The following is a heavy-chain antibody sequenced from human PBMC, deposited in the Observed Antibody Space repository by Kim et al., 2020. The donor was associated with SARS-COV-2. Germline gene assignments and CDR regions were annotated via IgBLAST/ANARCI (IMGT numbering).Heavy chain of an antibody. J-gene: IGHJ4*02. V-gene: IGHV4-34*01. D-gene: IGHD3-10*01. CDR2: INHSGRT. Sequence: SETLSLTCAFYCGSFSGYYWSWIRQPPGKGLEWIGEINHSGRTNYNPSLKSRVTISVDTSKNQFSLKLTSVTAADTAVYYCARRLSNTSGWGSHYCDLWGQGILVTVSS. CDR1: CGSFSGYY. CDR3: ARRLSNTSGWGSHYCDL.